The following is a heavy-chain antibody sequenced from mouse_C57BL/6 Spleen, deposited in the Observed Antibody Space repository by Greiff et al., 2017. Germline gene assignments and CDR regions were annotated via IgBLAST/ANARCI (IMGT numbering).Heavy chain of an antibody. CDR3: TRNYYGGSPYYYAMDY. CDR2: IDPNSGGT. V-gene: IGHV1-72*01. D-gene: IGHD1-1*01. CDR1: GYTFTSYW. J-gene: IGHJ4*01. Sequence: VQLQQPGAELVKPGASVKLSCKASGYTFTSYWMHWVKQRPGLGLEWIGRIDPNSGGTKYNEKFKSKATLTVDKPYSTAYMQLSSLTSEDSAVYYCTRNYYGGSPYYYAMDYWGQGTSVTVSS.